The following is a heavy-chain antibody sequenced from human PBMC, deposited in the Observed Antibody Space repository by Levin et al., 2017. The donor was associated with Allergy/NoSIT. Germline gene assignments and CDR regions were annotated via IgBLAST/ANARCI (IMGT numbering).Heavy chain of an antibody. CDR3: AKDSLYFDY. CDR1: GFTFSSYG. V-gene: IGHV3-30*18. CDR2: ISYDGSNK. Sequence: HAGGSLRLSCAASGFTFSSYGMHWVRQAPGKGLEWVAVISYDGSNKYYADSVKGRFTISRDNSKNTLYLQMNSLRAEDTAVYYCAKDSLYFDYWGQGTLVTVSS. J-gene: IGHJ4*02.